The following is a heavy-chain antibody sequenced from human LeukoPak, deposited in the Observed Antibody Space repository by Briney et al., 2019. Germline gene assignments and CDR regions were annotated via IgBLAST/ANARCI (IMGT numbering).Heavy chain of an antibody. CDR3: ARRNDFWSGYQPHYYMDV. J-gene: IGHJ6*03. D-gene: IGHD3-3*01. CDR1: GYTFTNYG. CDR2: ISPYNGKT. Sequence: ASVTVSCKASGYTFTNYGISWVRQAPGQGLEGMGWISPYNGKTNYAQKLQGRVTITADESTSTAYMELSSLRSEDTAVYYCARRNDFWSGYQPHYYMDVWGKGTTVTVSS. V-gene: IGHV1-18*01.